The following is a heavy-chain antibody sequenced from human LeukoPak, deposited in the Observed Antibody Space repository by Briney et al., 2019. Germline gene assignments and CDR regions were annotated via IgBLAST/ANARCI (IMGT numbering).Heavy chain of an antibody. D-gene: IGHD3-22*01. CDR3: ASRPTNPPSHYYDSSVPGGMDV. CDR2: IDPSDSYT. CDR1: GYSLNSYW. V-gene: IGHV5-10-1*01. J-gene: IGHJ6*02. Sequence: GESLKISCKGSGYSLNSYWISWVRQMPGKGLEWMGRIDPSDSYTNYSPSFQGHVTISADKSISTAYLQWSSLKASDTAMYYCASRPTNPPSHYYDSSVPGGMDVWGQGTTVTASS.